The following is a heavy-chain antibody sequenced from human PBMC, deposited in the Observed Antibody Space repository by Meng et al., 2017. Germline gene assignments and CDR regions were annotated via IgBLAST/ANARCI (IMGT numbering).Heavy chain of an antibody. Sequence: QGQLQGSGPDLVKPPGTLSLPGPVSVGSISSSNCGSWVRQPPGKGLEWIGEIYHSGSTNYNPSLKSRVTISVDKSKNQFSLKLSSVTAADTAVYYCARIGDWGSTRYFDYWGQGTLVTVSS. CDR3: ARIGDWGSTRYFDY. V-gene: IGHV4-4*03. CDR1: VGSISSSNC. CDR2: IYHSGST. J-gene: IGHJ4*02. D-gene: IGHD7-27*01.